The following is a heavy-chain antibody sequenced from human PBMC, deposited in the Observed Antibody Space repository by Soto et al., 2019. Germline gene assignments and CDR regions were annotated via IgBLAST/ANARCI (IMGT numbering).Heavy chain of an antibody. D-gene: IGHD6-13*01. Sequence: QVQLQQWGAGLLKPSETLSLTCAVYGGSFSGYYWSWIRQPPGKGLEWIGEINHSGSTNYNPSLKSRVTISVDTSKNQFSRKLSSVTAADTAVYYCARSAPFGAAAGGFDYWGQGTLVTVSS. J-gene: IGHJ4*02. CDR2: INHSGST. CDR1: GGSFSGYY. V-gene: IGHV4-34*01. CDR3: ARSAPFGAAAGGFDY.